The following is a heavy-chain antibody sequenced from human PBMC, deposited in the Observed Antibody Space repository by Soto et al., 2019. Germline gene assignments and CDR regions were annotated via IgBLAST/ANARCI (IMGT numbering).Heavy chain of an antibody. CDR2: ISGSGSNT. V-gene: IGHV3-23*01. CDR1: GFTFRSYA. CDR3: AKEGIMGFSGYFDY. D-gene: IGHD1-26*01. Sequence: EVQLLESGGGLVQPGGSLGLSCAASGFTFRSYAMSWVRQAPGKGLEWVSAISGSGSNTYYADSVKGRFTISRDNSKNTLYLQMNSLRAEDTAVYYCAKEGIMGFSGYFDYWGQGTLVTVSS. J-gene: IGHJ4*02.